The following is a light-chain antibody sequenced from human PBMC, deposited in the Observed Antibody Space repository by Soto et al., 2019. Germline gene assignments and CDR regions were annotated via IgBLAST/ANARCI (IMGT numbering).Light chain of an antibody. J-gene: IGKJ3*01. CDR2: GAS. CDR1: QSVSSSF. Sequence: EIVLTQSPGTLSLSPGERATLSCRASQSVSSSFLAWYQQKPGQAPRLLIYGASNRATGIPDRFSGSGSGTDFTLTISRLEPEDFAVYYCQQYGSSPLTFGPGTKVEIK. CDR3: QQYGSSPLT. V-gene: IGKV3-20*01.